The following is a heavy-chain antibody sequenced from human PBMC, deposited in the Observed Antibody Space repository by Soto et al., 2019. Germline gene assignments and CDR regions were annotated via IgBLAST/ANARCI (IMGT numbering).Heavy chain of an antibody. V-gene: IGHV1-2*02. J-gene: IGHJ5*02. CDR3: VRAHALGFSNWFDP. Sequence: ASVKVSCKTSGYSFAGHYLHWVRQAPGQGLDWMGWINPNSGGTIYAQRFQGRVTMTRDTSISTAYMDLARLKSDDTAVYYCVRAHALGFSNWFDPWGRGTLVTVSS. CDR2: INPNSGGT. CDR1: GYSFAGHY. D-gene: IGHD3-10*01.